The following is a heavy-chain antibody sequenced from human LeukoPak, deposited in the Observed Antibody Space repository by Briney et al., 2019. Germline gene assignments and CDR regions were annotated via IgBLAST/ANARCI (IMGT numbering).Heavy chain of an antibody. CDR3: ARANGQLWTTPDY. CDR1: GFTLSSYG. J-gene: IGHJ4*02. V-gene: IGHV3-30*03. Sequence: GGSLRLSCAASGFTLSSYGMHWVRQPQGEGLEWVAVISHDGSKKYSAESVKGRFTISRDNSKNTLYLQMNSLRDEDTAVYYCARANGQLWTTPDYWGQGTLVTISS. D-gene: IGHD5-18*01. CDR2: ISHDGSKK.